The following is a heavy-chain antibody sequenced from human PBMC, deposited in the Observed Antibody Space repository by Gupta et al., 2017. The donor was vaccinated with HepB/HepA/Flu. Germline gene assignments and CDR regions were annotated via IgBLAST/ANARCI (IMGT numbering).Heavy chain of an antibody. CDR1: GYSFTAYF. CDR2: INPNSGGT. V-gene: IGHV1-2*02. J-gene: IGHJ5*02. CDR3: ARGGCTNGVCPPEWFDP. Sequence: QVQLVQSGAEVEKPGGSVRVSCKASGYSFTAYFIPWVRQAPGQGLEWMGWINPNSGGTKYSQKFQGRVIMTRDTSISTVYMEVSRLRSDDTAVYSCARGGCTNGVCPPEWFDPWGQGTLVTVSS. D-gene: IGHD2-8*01.